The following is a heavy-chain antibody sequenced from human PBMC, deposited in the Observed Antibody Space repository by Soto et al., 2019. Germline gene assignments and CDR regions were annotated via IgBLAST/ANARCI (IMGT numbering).Heavy chain of an antibody. Sequence: GVSLRLSCAASGFTFSSYSMNWVRQAPGKGLEWVSSISSSSSYIYYADSVKGRFTISRDNAKNSLYLQMNSLRAEDTAVYYCARDSGSWDDFDIWGQGTMVTVAS. J-gene: IGHJ3*02. D-gene: IGHD6-13*01. CDR1: GFTFSSYS. CDR2: ISSSSSYI. CDR3: ARDSGSWDDFDI. V-gene: IGHV3-21*01.